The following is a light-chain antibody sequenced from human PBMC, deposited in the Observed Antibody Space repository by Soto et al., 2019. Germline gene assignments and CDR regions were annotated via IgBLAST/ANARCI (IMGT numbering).Light chain of an antibody. Sequence: QSALTQPASVSGSPGQSITISCTGTSSDIGAYNFVSWYQQHPGKAPKLMLYDVNIRPSGVSNRFSGSKSGNTASLTISGLQAEYEADYYCTSRTTRTNMIFGGGTKVTVL. V-gene: IGLV2-14*03. J-gene: IGLJ2*01. CDR1: SSDIGAYNF. CDR2: DVN. CDR3: TSRTTRTNMI.